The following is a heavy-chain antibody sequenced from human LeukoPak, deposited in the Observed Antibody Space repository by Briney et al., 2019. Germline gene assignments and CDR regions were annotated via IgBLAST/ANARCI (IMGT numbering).Heavy chain of an antibody. CDR3: ARDSGYTGSDAFDI. J-gene: IGHJ3*02. V-gene: IGHV3-66*02. Sequence: PGGSLRLSCAASGFTVSSNYMSWVRQAPGKGLEWGSVIYSAGRTYYADSVKGRFTISRDNSKNTLSLQMHSLRTEDTAVYYCARDSGYTGSDAFDIWGQGTMVTVSS. CDR2: IYSAGRT. D-gene: IGHD5-12*01. CDR1: GFTVSSNY.